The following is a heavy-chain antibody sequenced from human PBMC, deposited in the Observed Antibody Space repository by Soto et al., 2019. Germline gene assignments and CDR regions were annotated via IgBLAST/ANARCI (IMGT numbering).Heavy chain of an antibody. J-gene: IGHJ4*02. V-gene: IGHV3-23*01. Sequence: GGSLRLSCAAPGFTFISYAMSWVRQAPGKGLEWVSAISGSGGSTYYADSVKGRFTISRDNSKNTLYLQMNSLRAEDTAVYYCAKVQAIAANERWFDYWGQGTLVTVSS. CDR3: AKVQAIAANERWFDY. D-gene: IGHD6-13*01. CDR1: GFTFISYA. CDR2: ISGSGGST.